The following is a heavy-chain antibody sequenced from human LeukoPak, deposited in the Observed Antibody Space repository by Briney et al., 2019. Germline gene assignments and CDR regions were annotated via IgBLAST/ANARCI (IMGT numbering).Heavy chain of an antibody. CDR1: GFTFSRYS. D-gene: IGHD3-3*01. J-gene: IGHJ4*02. V-gene: IGHV3-21*01. Sequence: GGSLRLSCAASGFTFSRYSMNWVRQAPGKGLEWVSSISSSSSYIYYADSVKGRFTISRDNAKNSLYPQMNSLRAEDTAVYYCASATIFGVVIGFDYWGQGTLVTVSS. CDR2: ISSSSSYI. CDR3: ASATIFGVVIGFDY.